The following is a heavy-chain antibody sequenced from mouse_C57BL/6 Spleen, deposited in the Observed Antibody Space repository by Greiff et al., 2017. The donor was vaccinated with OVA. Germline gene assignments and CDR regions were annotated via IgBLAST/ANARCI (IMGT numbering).Heavy chain of an antibody. CDR1: GYTFTSYW. V-gene: IGHV1-55*01. CDR3: ARPIYYDYDGNSYYAMDY. D-gene: IGHD2-4*01. CDR2: IYPGSGST. J-gene: IGHJ4*01. Sequence: QVQLKQPGAELVKPGASVKMSCKASGYTFTSYWITWVKQRPGQGLEWIGDIYPGSGSTNYNEKFKSKATLTVDTSSSTAYMQLSSLTSEDSAVYYCARPIYYDYDGNSYYAMDYWGQGTSVTVSS.